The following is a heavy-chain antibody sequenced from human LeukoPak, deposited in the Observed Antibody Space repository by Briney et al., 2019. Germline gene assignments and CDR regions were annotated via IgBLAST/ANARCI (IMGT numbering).Heavy chain of an antibody. CDR1: GFTFSSYA. CDR3: ARDQAYSSGYRNYYYYGMDV. CDR2: ISYDGSNK. V-gene: IGHV3-30*04. J-gene: IGHJ6*04. D-gene: IGHD6-19*01. Sequence: GGSLRLSCAASGFTFSSYAMHWVRQAPGKGLEWVAVISYDGSNKYYADSVKGRFTISRDNSKNTLYLQMNSLRAEDTAVYYSARDQAYSSGYRNYYYYGMDVWGKGTTVTVSS.